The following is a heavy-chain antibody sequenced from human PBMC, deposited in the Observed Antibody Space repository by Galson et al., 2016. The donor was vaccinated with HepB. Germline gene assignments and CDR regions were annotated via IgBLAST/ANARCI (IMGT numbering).Heavy chain of an antibody. CDR3: ARGHDGDSSRWDDAFDF. CDR2: IDHRGRT. V-gene: IGHV4-34*01. D-gene: IGHD6-13*01. CDR1: GGSFRGFF. J-gene: IGHJ3*01. Sequence: SETLSLTCAVYGGSFRGFFWNWIRQSPGSGLEWIGEIDHRGRTNYNPSLKSRLTLLVDTSKNQFSLKLTSVTAADTAVYFCARGHDGDSSRWDDAFDFWGQGTKVSVSS.